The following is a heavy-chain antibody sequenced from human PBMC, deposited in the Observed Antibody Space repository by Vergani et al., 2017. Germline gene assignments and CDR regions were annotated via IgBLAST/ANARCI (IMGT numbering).Heavy chain of an antibody. CDR2: ISAYNGNT. J-gene: IGHJ5*02. V-gene: IGHV1-18*01. D-gene: IGHD3-3*01. CDR1: GYTFTSYG. Sequence: QVQLVQSGAEVKKPGASVKVSCKASGYTFTSYGISWVRQAPGQGLEWMGWISAYNGNTNYAQKLQGRVTMTTDTSTSTAYMELRSLRSDDTAVYYCAAIRDFWGGPGGGWFDPWGQGTLVTVSS. CDR3: AAIRDFWGGPGGGWFDP.